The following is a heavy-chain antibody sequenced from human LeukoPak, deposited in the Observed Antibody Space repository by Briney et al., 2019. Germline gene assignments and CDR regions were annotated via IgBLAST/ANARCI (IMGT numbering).Heavy chain of an antibody. D-gene: IGHD6-19*01. Sequence: GRSLRLSCVASGFTFSDYYMSWIRQTPGKGLEWISYISSIGGHTKYVDSVKGRFTISRDNAKNSLDLQMDSLRVEDTAVYYCAREGIAVADDAFDIWGQGTMVTVSS. CDR1: GFTFSDYY. J-gene: IGHJ3*02. V-gene: IGHV3-11*05. CDR2: ISSIGGHT. CDR3: AREGIAVADDAFDI.